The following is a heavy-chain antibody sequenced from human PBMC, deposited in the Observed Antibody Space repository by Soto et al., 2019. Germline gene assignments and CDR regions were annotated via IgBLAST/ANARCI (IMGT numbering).Heavy chain of an antibody. Sequence: QVQLVESGGGVVQPGRSLRLSCAASGFTFSGFGMHWVRQAPGKGLEWVAVISYDGSNKYYADSVKGRFTISRDNSKNTLYLQMNSLRAEDTAVYYCAKDRSGYYYGSIDYWGQGTVVTVSS. CDR3: AKDRSGYYYGSIDY. CDR1: GFTFSGFG. D-gene: IGHD3-22*01. CDR2: ISYDGSNK. V-gene: IGHV3-30*18. J-gene: IGHJ4*02.